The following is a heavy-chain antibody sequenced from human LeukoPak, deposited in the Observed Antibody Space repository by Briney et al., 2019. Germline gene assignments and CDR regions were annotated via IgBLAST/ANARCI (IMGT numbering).Heavy chain of an antibody. Sequence: QPGGSLRLSCAASGFTLSFYEMNWLRQAPGKGLEWVSYISSSGSTTYYADSVKGRFTISRDNAKNSLYLQMNSLRAEDTAVYYCARGTTYFDYWGQGTLVTVSS. D-gene: IGHD2/OR15-2a*01. CDR3: ARGTTYFDY. J-gene: IGHJ4*02. CDR1: GFTLSFYE. V-gene: IGHV3-48*03. CDR2: ISSSGSTT.